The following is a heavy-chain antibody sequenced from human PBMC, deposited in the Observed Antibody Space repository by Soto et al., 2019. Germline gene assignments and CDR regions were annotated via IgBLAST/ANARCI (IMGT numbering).Heavy chain of an antibody. CDR1: GFTFSSYG. V-gene: IGHV3-33*01. CDR3: AREGSGYYAFDY. J-gene: IGHJ4*02. D-gene: IGHD5-12*01. CDR2: IWYDGSKK. Sequence: LRLSCAASGFTFSSYGMHWVRQAPGKGLEWVAVIWYDGSKKYYAESVKGRFTISRDNSKNTLYMEMNSPRGEDTAVYYCAREGSGYYAFDYWGQGTLVTVSS.